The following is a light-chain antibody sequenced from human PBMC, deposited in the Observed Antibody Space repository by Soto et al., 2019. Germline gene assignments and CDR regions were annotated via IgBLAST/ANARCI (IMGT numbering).Light chain of an antibody. J-gene: IGKJ1*01. Sequence: EIVMTQSPATLSLSPGERATLSCRASQSVGSNLAWYQQKPGQAPGLLIYGASTRATGIPARFSGSGSGTEFTLSISSLQSEDFAVYHCQQHNNWPWTFGQGTKVDIK. CDR3: QQHNNWPWT. V-gene: IGKV3-15*01. CDR1: QSVGSN. CDR2: GAS.